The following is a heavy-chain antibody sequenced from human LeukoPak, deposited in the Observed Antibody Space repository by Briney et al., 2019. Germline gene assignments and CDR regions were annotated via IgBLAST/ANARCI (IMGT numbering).Heavy chain of an antibody. D-gene: IGHD3-22*01. Sequence: PGGSLRLSCAASGFTFSSYSMNWVRQAPGKGLEWVSSISSSSSYIYYADSVKGRFTISRDNAKNSLYLQMNSLRAEDTAVYYCARDFRRHDGSGYYVWGQGTLVTVSS. V-gene: IGHV3-21*01. CDR1: GFTFSSYS. CDR2: ISSSSSYI. J-gene: IGHJ4*02. CDR3: ARDFRRHDGSGYYV.